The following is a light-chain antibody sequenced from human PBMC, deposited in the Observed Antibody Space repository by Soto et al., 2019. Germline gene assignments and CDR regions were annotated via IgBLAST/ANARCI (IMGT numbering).Light chain of an antibody. J-gene: IGLJ3*02. CDR3: QAYDYSLTASV. CDR1: SSNLGAGYD. Sequence: QLVLTQPPSVSGAPGQRVTISCTGNSSNLGAGYDVHWYQQLPGTAPKVVIYGNRNRPSGVHERFSGSKSGTSASLAITGLQAEDEAESYCQAYDYSLTASVFGGGTKVTVL. V-gene: IGLV1-40*01. CDR2: GNR.